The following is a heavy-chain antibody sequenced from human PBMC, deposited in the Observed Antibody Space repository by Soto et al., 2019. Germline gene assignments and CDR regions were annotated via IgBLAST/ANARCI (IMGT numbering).Heavy chain of an antibody. CDR2: IWYDGSNE. CDR3: VRSGYSSGWSHFDY. CDR1: GFTFSSYG. J-gene: IGHJ4*02. D-gene: IGHD6-19*01. V-gene: IGHV3-33*01. Sequence: GGSLRLSCAASGFTFSSYGMHWVRQAPGKGLERVAVIWYDGSNEYYADSVKGRFTISRDNSKNTLYLQMNSLRAEDTAVYYCVRSGYSSGWSHFDYWGQGTLVTVSS.